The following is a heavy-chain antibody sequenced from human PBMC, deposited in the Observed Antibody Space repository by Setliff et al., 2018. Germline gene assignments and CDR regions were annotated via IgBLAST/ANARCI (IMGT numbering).Heavy chain of an antibody. J-gene: IGHJ4*02. Sequence: SETLSLTCGVSGYSISSGHFWGWIRQPPGKGLEWIGSMYYSGSTYYNPSLKGRVTLSVDTTKNQFSLKLTSMTAADTAVYFCARHLLVQGTYHFDYWGQGSPVTVSS. CDR1: GYSISSGHF. CDR2: MYYSGST. CDR3: ARHLLVQGTYHFDY. D-gene: IGHD3-10*01. V-gene: IGHV4-38-2*01.